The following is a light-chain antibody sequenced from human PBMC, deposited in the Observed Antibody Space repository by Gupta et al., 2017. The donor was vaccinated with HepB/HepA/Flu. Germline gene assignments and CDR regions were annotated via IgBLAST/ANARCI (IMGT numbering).Light chain of an antibody. CDR2: GNI. J-gene: IGLJ2*01. Sequence: QSVLPQPPSVSGAPGQTVTIFCTGSSSNIGAGHDVHWYQQVPGTAPKLLIYGNINRPSGVPDRFSGSKSGTSASLAITGLQAEDEADYYCQSYDNSLRGVFGGGTKLTVL. CDR3: QSYDNSLRGV. CDR1: SSNIGAGHD. V-gene: IGLV1-40*01.